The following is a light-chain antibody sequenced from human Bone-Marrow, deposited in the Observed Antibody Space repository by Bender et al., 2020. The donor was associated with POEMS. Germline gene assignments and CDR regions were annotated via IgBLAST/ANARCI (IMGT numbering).Light chain of an antibody. CDR2: KVN. CDR3: SSYTSRNIVV. Sequence: QSALAQPASVSGSPGQSITISCTGTSSDVGGYKHVSWYQHHPGKVPKVIIYKVNTRPSGVSDRFSGSKSGNTASLSISGLQSEDEAHYYCSSYTSRNIVVFGGGTKVTVL. V-gene: IGLV2-14*01. J-gene: IGLJ2*01. CDR1: SSDVGGYKH.